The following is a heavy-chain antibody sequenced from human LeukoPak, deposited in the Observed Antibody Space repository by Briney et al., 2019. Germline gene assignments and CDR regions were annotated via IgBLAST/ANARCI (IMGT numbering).Heavy chain of an antibody. J-gene: IGHJ6*02. V-gene: IGHV3-23*01. Sequence: GGSLTLSCAASGFAFSSYAMSWVRQAPRKGLEWVSAISGSGGSTYYADSVKGRFTISRDNSKNTLYLQMNSLRAQDTAVYYCAKALHRKFGYYYGMDVWGQGTTVTVSS. D-gene: IGHD3-16*01. CDR2: ISGSGGST. CDR3: AKALHRKFGYYYGMDV. CDR1: GFAFSSYA.